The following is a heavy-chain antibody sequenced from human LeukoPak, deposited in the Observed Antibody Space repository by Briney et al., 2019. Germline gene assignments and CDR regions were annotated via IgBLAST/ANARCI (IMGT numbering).Heavy chain of an antibody. D-gene: IGHD3-3*01. CDR2: FRGDGTFT. CDR3: VKHNFCAECAFEV. J-gene: IGHJ3*01. CDR1: RFKVDGYA. V-gene: IGHV3-43*02. Sequence: GGSLSLSCVASRFKVDGYAMHWVRQAPGKGLGWVSLFRGDGTFTYHARSVKGRLTISRDNRKSSLYLQIDRLRTGETAFIYWVKHNFCAECAFEVWG.